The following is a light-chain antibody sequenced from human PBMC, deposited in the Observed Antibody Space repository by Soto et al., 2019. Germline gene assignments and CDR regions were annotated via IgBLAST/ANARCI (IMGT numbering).Light chain of an antibody. Sequence: EIVLTQSPGTLSLSPGERATLSCRASQSVSSNYLAWLQQKPGQAPRLLIYGASSRATSIPDRFSGSGSGTDFTLTINRLEPEDFAVYYRQQYGTSPWTFVHGTKVEIK. J-gene: IGKJ1*01. CDR3: QQYGTSPWT. V-gene: IGKV3-20*01. CDR1: QSVSSNY. CDR2: GAS.